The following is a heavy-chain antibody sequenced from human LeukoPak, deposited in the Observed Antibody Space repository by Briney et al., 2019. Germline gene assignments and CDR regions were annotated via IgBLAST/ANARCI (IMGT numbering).Heavy chain of an antibody. CDR2: IRYDGSRT. CDR1: GFIFKNFG. V-gene: IGHV3-30*02. Sequence: GSLRLPCAASGFIFKNFGMYWVRQAPGKGLEWVAFIRYDGSRTYYTDSVKGRFTISGDNSNNTLYLQMNSLRPEDTAVYFCAKDRSWGMNSAEYWGQGTLVTVSS. CDR3: AKDRSWGMNSAEY. J-gene: IGHJ4*02. D-gene: IGHD7-27*01.